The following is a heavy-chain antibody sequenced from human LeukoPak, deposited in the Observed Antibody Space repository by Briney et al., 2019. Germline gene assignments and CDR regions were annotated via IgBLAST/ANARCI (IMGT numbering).Heavy chain of an antibody. J-gene: IGHJ6*03. Sequence: GGSLRLSCAASGFTFSSYGMHWVRQAPGKGLEWVAVIWYDGSNKYYADSVKGRFTISRDNSKNTLYLQMNSLRAEDTAVYYCAKEKGRHYYYYYMDVWGKGTTVTVSS. CDR2: IWYDGSNK. CDR1: GFTFSSYG. CDR3: AKEKGRHYYYYYMDV. V-gene: IGHV3-33*06.